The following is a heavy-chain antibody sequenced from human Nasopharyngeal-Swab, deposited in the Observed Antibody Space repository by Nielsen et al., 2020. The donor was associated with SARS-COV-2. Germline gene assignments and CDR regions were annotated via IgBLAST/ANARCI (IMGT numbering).Heavy chain of an antibody. Sequence: SETLPLTCTVSGGSISSYYWSWIRQPAGQGLDWSARIDTSGSTNYNPALKSRVTTSVDTSKNQFSLKLSSVTAADTAVYYCARDRATYYDFWSGYYHYGMDVWGQGTTVTVSS. CDR3: ARDRATYYDFWSGYYHYGMDV. V-gene: IGHV4-4*07. CDR2: IDTSGST. D-gene: IGHD3-3*01. J-gene: IGHJ6*02. CDR1: GGSISSYY.